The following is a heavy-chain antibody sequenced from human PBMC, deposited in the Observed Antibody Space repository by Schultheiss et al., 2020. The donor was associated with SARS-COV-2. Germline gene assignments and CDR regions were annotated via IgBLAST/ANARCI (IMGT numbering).Heavy chain of an antibody. CDR1: GFTFSSYD. D-gene: IGHD3-10*01. V-gene: IGHV3-30*18. CDR2: ISYDGSNK. CDR3: AKSRFTMVRGATSYYYGMDV. J-gene: IGHJ6*02. Sequence: GGSLRLSCAASGFTFSSYDIHWVRQAPGKGLEWVAVISYDGSNKYYADSVKGRFTISRDNSKNTLYLQMNSLRAEDTAVYYCAKSRFTMVRGATSYYYGMDVWGQGTTVTVSS.